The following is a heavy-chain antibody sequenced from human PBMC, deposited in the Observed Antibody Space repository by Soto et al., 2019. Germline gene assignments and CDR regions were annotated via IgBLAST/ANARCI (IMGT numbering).Heavy chain of an antibody. J-gene: IGHJ4*02. D-gene: IGHD3-10*01. V-gene: IGHV4-34*01. CDR3: ARAGAALVRGSIGGFDY. CDR1: GGAFNGYY. CDR2: INHSGTF. Sequence: QVHLQQWGAGLLKPSETLSLTCAVNGGAFNGYYWTWIRQPPGKGLEWIGEINHSGTFDYNPSLQSRVTVSIDRSKKQFSLTLTSVTAADTAVYYCARAGAALVRGSIGGFDYWGQGTLVTVSS.